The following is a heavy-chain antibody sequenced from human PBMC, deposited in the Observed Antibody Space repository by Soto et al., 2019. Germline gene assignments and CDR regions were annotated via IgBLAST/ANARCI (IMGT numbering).Heavy chain of an antibody. J-gene: IGHJ4*02. CDR3: ATRFYTSGVLFDY. V-gene: IGHV1-18*01. Sequence: ASVKVSCKTSGYTFTSYGISWVRQAPGQGLEWMGWISPYNGKTNYAQKVQGRVTMTTDTSTSTAYMELRSLRSDDTAVYYCATRFYTSGVLFDYWGQGTPVTVSS. D-gene: IGHD2-2*02. CDR2: ISPYNGKT. CDR1: GYTFTSYG.